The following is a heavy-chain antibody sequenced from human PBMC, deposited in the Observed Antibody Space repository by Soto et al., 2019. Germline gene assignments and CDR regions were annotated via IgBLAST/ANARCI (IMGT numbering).Heavy chain of an antibody. CDR3: ARDECGDPGVY. CDR1: GYTFTSYG. D-gene: IGHD3-10*01. V-gene: IGHV1-18*01. J-gene: IGHJ4*02. CDR2: ISAYNGNT. Sequence: QVQLVQSGAEVKKPGASVKVSCKASGYTFTSYGISWGRQAPGQGLEWMGWISAYNGNTNYAQKHQGRVTMTTDTSTSTDYMELRSMRSDDTAVYYCARDECGDPGVYWGQGNLVSVSS.